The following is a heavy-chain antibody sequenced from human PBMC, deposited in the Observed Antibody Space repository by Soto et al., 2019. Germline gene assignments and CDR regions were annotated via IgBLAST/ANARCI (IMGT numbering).Heavy chain of an antibody. Sequence: QVQLVQSGAEVKKPGSSVKVSCKASGGTFSSYAISWVRQAPGQGLEWMGGIIPIPGTANYAQKFQCRVTMTADESTRTAYMELRSLRSEDTAVYYCARSQGSSTSLEIYYYYYYGMDVWGQGTTVTVSS. CDR3: ARSQGSSTSLEIYYYYYYGMDV. J-gene: IGHJ6*02. D-gene: IGHD2-2*01. CDR1: GGTFSSYA. V-gene: IGHV1-69*01. CDR2: IIPIPGTA.